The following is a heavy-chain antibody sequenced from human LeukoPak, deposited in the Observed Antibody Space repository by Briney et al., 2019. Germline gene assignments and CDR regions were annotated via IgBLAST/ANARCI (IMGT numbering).Heavy chain of an antibody. CDR1: GASISSGDYY. J-gene: IGHJ4*02. V-gene: IGHV4-30-4*01. D-gene: IGHD3-22*01. CDR2: IYYSGST. Sequence: KPSETLSPTCTVSGASISSGDYYWSWIRQPPGKGLECIGHIYYSGSTYYNPSLKSRVTISVDTSKNQFSLKLSSVTAADTAVYYCARGRGVPYYYDSSGYYPADYWGQGTLVTVSS. CDR3: ARGRGVPYYYDSSGYYPADY.